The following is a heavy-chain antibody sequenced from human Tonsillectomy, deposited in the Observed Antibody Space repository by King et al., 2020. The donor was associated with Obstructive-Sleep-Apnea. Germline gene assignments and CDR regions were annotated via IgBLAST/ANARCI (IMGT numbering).Heavy chain of an antibody. D-gene: IGHD2-21*01. J-gene: IGHJ6*02. CDR1: GLSFSNHW. CDR2: IKQDGSEK. Sequence: EVQLVESGGGLVQPGGSLRLSCAASGLSFSNHWMSWVRQAPGKGLEWVANIKQDGSEKYYLDSVKGRFTISRDNAEKSLYLQMSSLRAEDTAVYYCARPLLAYYYSGMDVWGQGTTVTVSS. CDR3: ARPLLAYYYSGMDV. V-gene: IGHV3-7*01.